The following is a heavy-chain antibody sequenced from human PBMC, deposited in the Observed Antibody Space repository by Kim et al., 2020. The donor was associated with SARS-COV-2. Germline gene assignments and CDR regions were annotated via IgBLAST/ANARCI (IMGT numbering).Heavy chain of an antibody. D-gene: IGHD6-13*01. Sequence: SETLSLTCAVYGGSFSGYYWSWIRQPPGKGLEWIGEINHSGSTNYNPSLKSRVTISVDTSKNQFSLKLSSVTAADTAVYYCARSPGYSSSWTDYWGQGTLVTVSS. CDR1: GGSFSGYY. J-gene: IGHJ4*02. CDR2: INHSGST. CDR3: ARSPGYSSSWTDY. V-gene: IGHV4-34*01.